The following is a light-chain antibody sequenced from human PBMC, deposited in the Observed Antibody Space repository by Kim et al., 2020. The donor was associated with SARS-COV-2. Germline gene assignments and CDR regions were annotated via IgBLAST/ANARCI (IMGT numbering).Light chain of an antibody. J-gene: IGKJ2*01. V-gene: IGKV3-15*01. CDR1: QSISSN. CDR2: GAS. Sequence: EIVMTQSPATLSVSPGERATLSCRASQSISSNLAWYQQKPGQAPRLLIYGASTRATDIPVRFSGSGSGTAFTLTISSLQSEDFVVYYCQQYHNMQTFGQGTKLEI. CDR3: QQYHNMQT.